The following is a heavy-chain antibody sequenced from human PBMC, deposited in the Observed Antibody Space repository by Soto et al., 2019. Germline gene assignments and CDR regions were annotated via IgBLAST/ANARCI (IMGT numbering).Heavy chain of an antibody. CDR2: IYYSGST. D-gene: IGHD2-2*01. CDR1: GGSISSGGYY. J-gene: IGHJ5*02. Sequence: SETLSLTCTVSGGSISSGGYYWSWIRQHPGKGLEWIGYIYYSGSTYYNPSLKSRVTISVDTSKNQFSLKLSSVTAADTAVYYCARDQGYCSSTSCTYNWFDPWGQGTLVTVSS. CDR3: ARDQGYCSSTSCTYNWFDP. V-gene: IGHV4-31*03.